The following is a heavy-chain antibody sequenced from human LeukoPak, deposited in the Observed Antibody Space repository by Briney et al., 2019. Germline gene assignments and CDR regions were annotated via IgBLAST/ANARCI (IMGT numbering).Heavy chain of an antibody. CDR2: INPKSGVT. J-gene: IGHJ6*02. Sequence: ASVKVSCKASGYTFTDYYIQGVRQAPGQGREWMGWINPKSGVTNSTQKFQGRVTMTRDTSVSTAYMELSRLRSDDTAVYYCARDHCTSSGCYEYYYYGVDVWGQGTTVTVSS. CDR1: GYTFTDYY. D-gene: IGHD2-2*01. CDR3: ARDHCTSSGCYEYYYYGVDV. V-gene: IGHV1-2*02.